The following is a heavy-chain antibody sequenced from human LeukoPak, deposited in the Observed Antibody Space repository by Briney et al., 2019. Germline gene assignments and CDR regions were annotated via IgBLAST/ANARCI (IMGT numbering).Heavy chain of an antibody. Sequence: GGSLRLSCAASGFIFSNYWVSWVRQAPGKGLEWVANIEEDGNEKYYVDSVKGRFTISRDNAKNSLSLQMDSLSADDTAVYYCAGGRWELLRMDHWGQGALVTVSS. CDR2: IEEDGNEK. J-gene: IGHJ4*02. V-gene: IGHV3-7*01. CDR3: AGGRWELLRMDH. CDR1: GFIFSNYW. D-gene: IGHD1-26*01.